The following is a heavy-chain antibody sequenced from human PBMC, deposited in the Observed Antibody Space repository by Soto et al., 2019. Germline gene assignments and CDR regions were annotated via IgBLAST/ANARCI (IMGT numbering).Heavy chain of an antibody. CDR3: ARGELDRTIDY. CDR2: ISGSSTTI. V-gene: IGHV3-48*02. Sequence: EVQLVESGGGSVQPGGSLRLSCAASGLTLSSRGMNWVRQAQGKGLEWVAYISGSSTTIYYADSVKGRFTISRDNAKKAVYLQMNSLRDEDTAVYYCARGELDRTIDYWGQGTLVTVSS. CDR1: GLTLSSRG. D-gene: IGHD1-1*01. J-gene: IGHJ4*02.